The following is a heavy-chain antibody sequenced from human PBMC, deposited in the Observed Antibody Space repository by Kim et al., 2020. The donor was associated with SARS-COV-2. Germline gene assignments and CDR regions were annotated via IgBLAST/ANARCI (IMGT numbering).Heavy chain of an antibody. CDR3: ARGWGSGWYPL. Sequence: GGSLRLSCTAFGYPFSNNDIAWVRQAPGKGLEWVSYISDTTTVFHADSVKGRFTISRDNAKNSLFLQMNSLRDDDTAVYYCARGWGSGWYPLWGQGTLVT. CDR2: ISDTTTV. CDR1: GYPFSNND. J-gene: IGHJ4*02. D-gene: IGHD3-10*01. V-gene: IGHV3-48*02.